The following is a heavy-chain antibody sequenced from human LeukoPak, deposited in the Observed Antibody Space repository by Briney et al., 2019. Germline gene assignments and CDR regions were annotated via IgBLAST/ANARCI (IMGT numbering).Heavy chain of an antibody. CDR3: ARDYYDSSGYSLVGAFDI. J-gene: IGHJ3*02. V-gene: IGHV1-2*02. CDR2: INPNSGGT. D-gene: IGHD3-22*01. Sequence: ASVKVSCKASGYTFTGYYMHWVRQAPGQGLEWMGWINPNSGGTNYAQKFQGRVTMTRDTSISTAYMELSRLRSDGTAVYYCARDYYDSSGYSLVGAFDIWGQGTMVTVSS. CDR1: GYTFTGYY.